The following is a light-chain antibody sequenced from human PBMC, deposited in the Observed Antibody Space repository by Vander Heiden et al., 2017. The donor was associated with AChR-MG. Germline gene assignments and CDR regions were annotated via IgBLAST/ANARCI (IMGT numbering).Light chain of an antibody. CDR1: SSAVGAYNA. CDR2: DGS. Sequence: QFALTPPRPVFGSPGQSVTISCTGISSAVGAYNAVPRFPRYPGKAPKPLVYDGSQRSSGVPDRFSGSKSGNTASRTISGLLTEDEADYYCCSYAGNRLFGGGTKLTVL. CDR3: CSYAGNRL. J-gene: IGLJ3*02. V-gene: IGLV2-11*01.